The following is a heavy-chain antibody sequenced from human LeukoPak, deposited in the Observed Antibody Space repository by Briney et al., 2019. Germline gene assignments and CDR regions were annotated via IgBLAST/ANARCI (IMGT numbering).Heavy chain of an antibody. J-gene: IGHJ4*02. Sequence: PSETLSLTCNVSGGSINSYYWGWIRQPPGKRLELIGYIYYSGRTNYHPSLKSRVTISVDTSTNQISLKLASVTAADTAVYFCARGTTKGYYYDSSGYYTKWGQGTLVTVSS. CDR2: IYYSGRT. CDR1: GGSINSYY. CDR3: ARGTTKGYYYDSSGYYTK. V-gene: IGHV4-59*12. D-gene: IGHD3-22*01.